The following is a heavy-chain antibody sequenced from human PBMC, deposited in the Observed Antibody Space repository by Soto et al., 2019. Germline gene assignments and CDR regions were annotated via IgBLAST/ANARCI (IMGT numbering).Heavy chain of an antibody. CDR3: ARYSGPDYGDYSDRGGMDV. Sequence: SETLSLTCTVSGGSISSYYWSWIRQPPGKGLEWIGYIYYSGSTNYNPSLKSRVTISVDTSKNQFSLKLSSVTAADTAVYYCARYSGPDYGDYSDRGGMDVWGKGTTVTVSS. D-gene: IGHD4-17*01. CDR2: IYYSGST. CDR1: GGSISSYY. V-gene: IGHV4-59*08. J-gene: IGHJ6*03.